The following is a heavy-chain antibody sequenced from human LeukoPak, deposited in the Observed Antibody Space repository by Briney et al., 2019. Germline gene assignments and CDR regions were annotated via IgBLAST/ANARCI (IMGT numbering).Heavy chain of an antibody. J-gene: IGHJ4*02. Sequence: PGGSLRLSCAASGFTFSSYAMHWVRQAPGKGLEYISSISSNGGNPYYADSVKGRFTISRDNSKNTLYLQVGSLRAEDMAVYYCARSNNVVGATFFDFWGQGALVTVSA. CDR2: ISSNGGNP. CDR3: ARSNNVVGATFFDF. CDR1: GFTFSSYA. V-gene: IGHV3-64*02. D-gene: IGHD1-26*01.